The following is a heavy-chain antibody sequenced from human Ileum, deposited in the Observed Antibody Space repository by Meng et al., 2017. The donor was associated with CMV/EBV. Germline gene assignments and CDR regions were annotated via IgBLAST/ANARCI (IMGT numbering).Heavy chain of an antibody. D-gene: IGHD5-18*01. J-gene: IGHJ4*02. V-gene: IGHV4-34*12. CDR3: ARVGQLLDY. Sequence: LSLTCTVYGGSFMNYYWSWIRQPPGKGLEWIGEIIHTGSTNYNSSLKSRATISVDTSKKQFSLKLNSVTAADSGVYYCARVGQLLDYWGQGTLVTVSS. CDR2: IIHTGST. CDR1: GGSFMNYY.